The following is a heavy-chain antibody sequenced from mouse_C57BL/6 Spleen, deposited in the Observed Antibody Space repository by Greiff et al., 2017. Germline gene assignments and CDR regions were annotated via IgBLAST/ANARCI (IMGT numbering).Heavy chain of an antibody. CDR1: GYAFSSYW. J-gene: IGHJ3*01. D-gene: IGHD4-1*02. CDR2: IYPGDGDT. CDR3: ARYSQLGPWFAY. V-gene: IGHV1-80*01. Sequence: VQLQQPGAELVKPGASVKISCKASGYAFSSYWMNWVKQRPGKGLEWIGQIYPGDGDTNYNGKFKGKATLTADKSSSTAYMQLSSLTSEDAAVYVCARYSQLGPWFAYWGQGTLVTVSA.